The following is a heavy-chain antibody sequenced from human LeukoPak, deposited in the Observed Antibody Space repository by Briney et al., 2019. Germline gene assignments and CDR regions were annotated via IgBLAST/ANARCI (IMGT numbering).Heavy chain of an antibody. CDR3: AKDPYSSGPYNWFDP. Sequence: GGSLRLSCAASGFTFSIYAMSWVRQAPGKGLEWVSSISGSGGSTYYADYVKGRFTISRDNSKNTLDLQMNSLRAEDTAVYYCAKDPYSSGPYNWFDPWGQGTLVTVSS. CDR1: GFTFSIYA. CDR2: ISGSGGST. D-gene: IGHD6-19*01. J-gene: IGHJ5*02. V-gene: IGHV3-23*01.